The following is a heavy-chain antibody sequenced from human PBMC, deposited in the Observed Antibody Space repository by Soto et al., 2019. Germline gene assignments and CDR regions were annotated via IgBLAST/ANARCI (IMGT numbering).Heavy chain of an antibody. CDR2: ILPIFGTT. CDR1: GGTFSKFA. D-gene: IGHD4-17*01. Sequence: QVQLVQSGAEVKKPGSSVKVSCKASGGTFSKFAISWVRQAPGQGLEWMGGILPIFGTTTYAQRFQDRVTITAHESTSTGYLELSSLTSEDPAVYFWARGALHYGGWFDNWGQGTLVTVSS. CDR3: ARGALHYGGWFDN. J-gene: IGHJ5*02. V-gene: IGHV1-69*01.